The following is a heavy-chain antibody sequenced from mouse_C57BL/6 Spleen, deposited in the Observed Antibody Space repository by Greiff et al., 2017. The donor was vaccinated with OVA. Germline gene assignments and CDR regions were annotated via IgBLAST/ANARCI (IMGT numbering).Heavy chain of an antibody. CDR1: GYTFTSYW. V-gene: IGHV1-52*01. J-gene: IGHJ4*01. Sequence: QVQLQQPGAELVRPGSSVKLSCKASGYTFTSYWMHWVKQRPIQGLEWIGNIDPSDSETHYNQKFKDKATLTVDKSSSTAYMQLSSLTSEDSAVYCCARGGGSYAMDYWGQGTSVTVSS. CDR2: IDPSDSET. CDR3: ARGGGSYAMDY.